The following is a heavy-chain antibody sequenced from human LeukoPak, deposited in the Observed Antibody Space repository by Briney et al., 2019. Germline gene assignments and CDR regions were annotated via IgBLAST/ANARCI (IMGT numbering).Heavy chain of an antibody. D-gene: IGHD7-27*01. CDR1: GFTFSNAW. CDR2: IKSKTDGRTT. V-gene: IGHV3-15*01. CDR3: TTDGSVLGIDFWFDP. J-gene: IGHJ5*02. Sequence: GESLRLSCAASGFTFSNAWMSWVRQAPGKGLEWVGRIKSKTDGRTTDYAAPVKGRFTISRDDSKNTLYLQMNSLKTEDTAVYYCTTDGSVLGIDFWFDPWGQGTLVTVSS.